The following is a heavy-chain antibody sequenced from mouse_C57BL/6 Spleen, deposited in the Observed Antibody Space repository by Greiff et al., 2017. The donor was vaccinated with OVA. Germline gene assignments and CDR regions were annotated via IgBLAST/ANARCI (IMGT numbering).Heavy chain of an antibody. Sequence: VQLQQSVAELVRPGASVKLSCTASGFNIKNTYMHWVKQRPEQGLEWIGRIDPANGNTKYAPKFQGKATITADTSSNTAYLQVSRLTSEDTAIYYCAGSPIYYYGSSHLDYWGQGTTLTVSS. CDR3: AGSPIYYYGSSHLDY. CDR1: GFNIKNTY. V-gene: IGHV14-3*01. D-gene: IGHD1-1*01. J-gene: IGHJ2*01. CDR2: IDPANGNT.